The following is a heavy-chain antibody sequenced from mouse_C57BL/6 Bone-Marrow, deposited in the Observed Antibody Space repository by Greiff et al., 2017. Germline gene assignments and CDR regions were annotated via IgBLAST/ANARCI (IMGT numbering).Heavy chain of an antibody. CDR2: INPNNGGT. Sequence: EVQLQQSGPELVKPGASVKIPCKASGYTFTDYNMDWVKQSHGKGLEWIGDINPNNGGTIYNQKFKGKATLTVDKSASTAYMEIRSLTSEDTAVYYCARKDRGRFDWYCDVGGRGTTVTVSS. V-gene: IGHV1-18*01. D-gene: IGHD1-1*01. J-gene: IGHJ1*03. CDR3: ARKDRGRFDWYCDV. CDR1: GYTFTDYN.